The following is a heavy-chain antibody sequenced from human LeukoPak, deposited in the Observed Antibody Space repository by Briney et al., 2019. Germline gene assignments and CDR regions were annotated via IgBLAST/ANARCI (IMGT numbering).Heavy chain of an antibody. V-gene: IGHV3-30*01. CDR1: GFTFSSYA. CDR2: ISHDGSNK. D-gene: IGHD3-16*01. CDR3: ARDRIGGVRGGNYFDY. Sequence: GGSLRLSYAASGFTFSSYAMHWVRQAPGKGLEWVAVISHDGSNKYYADSVKGRFTISKDNSKNTLYLQMNSLRAEDTAVYYCARDRIGGVRGGNYFDYWGQGTLVTVSS. J-gene: IGHJ4*02.